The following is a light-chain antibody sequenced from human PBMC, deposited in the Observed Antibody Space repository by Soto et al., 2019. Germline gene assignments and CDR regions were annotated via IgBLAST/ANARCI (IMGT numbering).Light chain of an antibody. CDR3: GTWDSSLSAYV. Sequence: QSVLTQPPSVSAGPGQKVTISCSGSSSNIGNNYVSWYQQLPGTAPKLLIYENNKRPSGIPDRFSGSKSGTSATLGITGLQTGDEADYYCGTWDSSLSAYVFGTGTKVTVL. V-gene: IGLV1-51*02. CDR1: SSNIGNNY. CDR2: ENN. J-gene: IGLJ1*01.